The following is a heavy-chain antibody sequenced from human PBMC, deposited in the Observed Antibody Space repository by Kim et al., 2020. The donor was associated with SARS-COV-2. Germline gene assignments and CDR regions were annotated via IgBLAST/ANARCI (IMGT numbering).Heavy chain of an antibody. CDR3: ARGWIQLWTSRMYYFDY. CDR1: GGSFSGYY. Sequence: SETLSLTCAVYGGSFSGYYWSWIRQPPGKGLEWIGEINHSGSTNYNPSLKSRVTISVDTSKNQFSLKLSSVTAADTAVCYCARGWIQLWTSRMYYFDYWG. J-gene: IGHJ4*01. CDR2: INHSGST. V-gene: IGHV4-34*01. D-gene: IGHD5-18*01.